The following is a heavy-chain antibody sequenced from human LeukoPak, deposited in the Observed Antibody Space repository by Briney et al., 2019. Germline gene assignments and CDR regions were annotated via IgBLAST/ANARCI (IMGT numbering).Heavy chain of an antibody. CDR3: ANFEPGYTSSWYAEF. D-gene: IGHD6-13*01. J-gene: IGHJ4*02. V-gene: IGHV3-7*03. Sequence: GGSLRLSCAASGLTFSSYWMSWVRQAPGKGLEWVANIKQDGSEKYYVDSVKGRFTISRDNAKNSLYLQMNSLRVEDTAVYYCANFEPGYTSSWYAEFWGQGTLVTVSS. CDR2: IKQDGSEK. CDR1: GLTFSSYW.